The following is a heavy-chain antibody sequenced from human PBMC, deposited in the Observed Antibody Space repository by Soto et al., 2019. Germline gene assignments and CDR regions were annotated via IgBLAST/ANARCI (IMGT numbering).Heavy chain of an antibody. V-gene: IGHV1-24*01. D-gene: IGHD3-9*01. J-gene: IGHJ3*02. Sequence: ASVKVSCKVSGYTLTELSMHWGRQAPGKGLEWMGGFDPEDGETIYAQKFQGRVTMTEDTSTDTAYMELSSLRSEDTAVYYCARDLRYFDWLDTSHPRNDAFDIWGQGTMVTVSS. CDR3: ARDLRYFDWLDTSHPRNDAFDI. CDR2: FDPEDGET. CDR1: GYTLTELS.